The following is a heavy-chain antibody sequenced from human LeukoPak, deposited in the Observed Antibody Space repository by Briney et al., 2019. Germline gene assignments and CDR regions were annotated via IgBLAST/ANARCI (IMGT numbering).Heavy chain of an antibody. CDR3: ARDRTPVYCSTSFRPCYYYYYMDV. V-gene: IGHV3-21*01. CDR2: ISSSSSYI. CDR1: GFTFSSYS. Sequence: PGGSLRLSCAASGFTFSSYSMNWVRQAPGKGLEWVSSISSSSSYIYYADSVKGRFTISRDNAKNSLYLQMNSLRAEDTAVYYCARDRTPVYCSTSFRPCYYYYYMDVWGKGTTVTVSS. D-gene: IGHD2-2*01. J-gene: IGHJ6*03.